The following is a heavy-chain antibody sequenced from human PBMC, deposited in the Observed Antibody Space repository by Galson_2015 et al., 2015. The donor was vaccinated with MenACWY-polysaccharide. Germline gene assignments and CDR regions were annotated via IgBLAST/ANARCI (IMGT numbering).Heavy chain of an antibody. V-gene: IGHV3-30-3*01. J-gene: IGHJ4*02. D-gene: IGHD2-2*01. CDR2: ISYDGSNK. CDR1: GFTFSNYA. Sequence: SLRLSCAASGFTFSNYAMHWVRQAPGKGLDWVAVISYDGSNKYFADSVKGRFTISRDKSKNTLYLQMNSLRAEDTAVYYCARDWGAVVPTAIGFSFDYWGQGTLVTVSS. CDR3: ARDWGAVVPTAIGFSFDY.